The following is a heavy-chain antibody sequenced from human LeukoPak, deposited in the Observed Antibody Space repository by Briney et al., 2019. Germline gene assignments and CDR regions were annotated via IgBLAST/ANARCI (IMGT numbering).Heavy chain of an antibody. D-gene: IGHD6-13*01. J-gene: IGHJ4*02. CDR3: ARDLGVGSSCPDY. CDR1: GFTFSSYS. V-gene: IGHV3-21*01. Sequence: GGSLRLSCAASGFTFSSYSMNWVRQAPGKGLEWVSSISSSSSYIYYADSVKGRFTISRDNAKNSLYLQMNSLRAEDTAVYYCARDLGVGSSCPDYWGQGTLVTVSS. CDR2: ISSSSSYI.